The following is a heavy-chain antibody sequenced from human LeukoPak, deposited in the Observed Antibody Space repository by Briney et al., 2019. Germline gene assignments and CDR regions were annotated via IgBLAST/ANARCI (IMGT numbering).Heavy chain of an antibody. CDR1: GFTFSSYG. V-gene: IGHV3-48*03. D-gene: IGHD6-13*01. Sequence: GGSLRLSCAASGFTFSSYGMNWVRQAPGKGLEWVSYISSSGSTIYYADSVKGRFTISRDNAKNSLYLQMNSLRAEDTAVYYCARSQTGSSSWYYFDYWGQGTLVTVSS. CDR3: ARSQTGSSSWYYFDY. CDR2: ISSSGSTI. J-gene: IGHJ4*02.